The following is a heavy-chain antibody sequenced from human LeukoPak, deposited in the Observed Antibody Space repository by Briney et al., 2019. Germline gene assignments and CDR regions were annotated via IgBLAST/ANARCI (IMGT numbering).Heavy chain of an antibody. CDR1: GGSISTYY. J-gene: IGHJ4*02. D-gene: IGHD6-13*01. CDR2: IYYSGSS. Sequence: SETLSLTCTVSGGSISTYYWSWIRQPPGKGLEWIGYIYYSGSSNYNPSLKSRVTISVDTSKNQFSLKLSSVTAADTAVYYCARASYSSSFGYWGQGTLVTVSS. V-gene: IGHV4-59*01. CDR3: ARASYSSSFGY.